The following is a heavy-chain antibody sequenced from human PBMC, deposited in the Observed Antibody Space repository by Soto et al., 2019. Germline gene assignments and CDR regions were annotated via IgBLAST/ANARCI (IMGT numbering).Heavy chain of an antibody. CDR1: GFTFSMYS. J-gene: IGHJ4*02. Sequence: PGGSLRLSCAASGFTFSMYSMHWVRQAPGKGLEWVAVLSYDANNKYYADSVKGRFAISRDNSKNTLYLQMNSLRAEDTAVYYCAREQVTGSYNVIVYWGQGTLVTVSS. V-gene: IGHV3-30*09. D-gene: IGHD3-9*01. CDR3: AREQVTGSYNVIVY. CDR2: LSYDANNK.